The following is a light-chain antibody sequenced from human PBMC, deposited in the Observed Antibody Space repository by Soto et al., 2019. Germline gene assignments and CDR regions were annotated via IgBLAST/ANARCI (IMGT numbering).Light chain of an antibody. J-gene: IGKJ5*01. CDR1: QSVASKY. Sequence: DIVLTQSPGTLSLSPGERATLSCRASQSVASKYFAWYQQKPGQAPRLLIYGASSRATGIPDRFSGSGSGTDFTLTITRLEPEDLAVYYCQHFGSSTSTFGQGTRLEIK. V-gene: IGKV3-20*01. CDR3: QHFGSSTST. CDR2: GAS.